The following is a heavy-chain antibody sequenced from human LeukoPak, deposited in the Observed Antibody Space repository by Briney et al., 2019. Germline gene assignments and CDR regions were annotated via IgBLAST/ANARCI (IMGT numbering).Heavy chain of an antibody. CDR1: GGSFSGYY. J-gene: IGHJ4*02. V-gene: IGHV4-34*01. CDR2: INHSGST. Sequence: SETLSLTCAVYGGSFSGYYWSWIRQPPGEGLEWIGEINHSGSTNYNPSLKSRVTISVDTSKNQFSLKLSSVTAADTAVYYCARARITIFGVVIMFGYYFDYWGQGTLVTVSS. CDR3: ARARITIFGVVIMFGYYFDY. D-gene: IGHD3-3*01.